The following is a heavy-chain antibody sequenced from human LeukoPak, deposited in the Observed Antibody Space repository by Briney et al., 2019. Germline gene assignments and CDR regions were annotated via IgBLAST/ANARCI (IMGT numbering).Heavy chain of an antibody. CDR1: GFTVSSNY. CDR3: ARANYDFWSGYYYFDY. D-gene: IGHD3-3*01. Sequence: GGSLRLSCADSGFTVSSNYMSWVRQAPGKGLEWVSVIYSGGSTYYADSVKGRFTISRDNSKNTLYLQMNSLRAEDTAVYYCARANYDFWSGYYYFDYWGQGTLVTVSS. J-gene: IGHJ4*02. CDR2: IYSGGST. V-gene: IGHV3-53*01.